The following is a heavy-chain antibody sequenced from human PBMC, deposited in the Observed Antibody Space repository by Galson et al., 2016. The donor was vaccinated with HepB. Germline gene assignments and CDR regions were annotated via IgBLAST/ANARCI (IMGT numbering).Heavy chain of an antibody. CDR1: GFTFRSYG. V-gene: IGHV3-23*01. CDR3: AKEGRLGDGLDV. Sequence: SLRLSCAASGFTFRSYGMNWVRQAPGKGLEWVSGISGSGGGAYYGDSVKGRFTISRDNSKNTLHLQINSLRAEDAAAYYCAKEGRLGDGLDVWGQGTTVTVSS. CDR2: ISGSGGGA. J-gene: IGHJ6*02. D-gene: IGHD3-10*01.